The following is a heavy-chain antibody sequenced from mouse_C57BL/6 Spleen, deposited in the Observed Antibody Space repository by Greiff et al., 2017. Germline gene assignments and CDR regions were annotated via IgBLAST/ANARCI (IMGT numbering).Heavy chain of an antibody. J-gene: IGHJ2*01. CDR2: IHPNSGST. V-gene: IGHV1-64*01. CDR3: ARSYGSSPGYFDY. Sequence: VKLQEPGAELVKPGASVKLSCKASGYTFTSYWMHWVKQRPGQGLEWIGMIHPNSGSTNYNEKFKSKATLTVDKSSSTAYMQLSSLTSEDSAVYYCARSYGSSPGYFDYWGQGTTLTVSS. CDR1: GYTFTSYW. D-gene: IGHD1-1*01.